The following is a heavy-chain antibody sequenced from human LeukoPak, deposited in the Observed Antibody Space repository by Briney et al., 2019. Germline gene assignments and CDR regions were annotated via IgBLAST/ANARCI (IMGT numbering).Heavy chain of an antibody. J-gene: IGHJ4*02. D-gene: IGHD3-22*01. CDR1: GGTFGSYA. CDR2: IIPLFGTA. V-gene: IGHV1-69*05. CDR3: ARGFHYDSSGYYYFY. Sequence: ASVKVSCKASGGTFGSYAISWVRQAPGQGLEWMGGIIPLFGTANYAQKFQGRLTITTDESTSTAYMELSSLRSEDTAVYYCARGFHYDSSGYYYFYWGQGTLVTVSS.